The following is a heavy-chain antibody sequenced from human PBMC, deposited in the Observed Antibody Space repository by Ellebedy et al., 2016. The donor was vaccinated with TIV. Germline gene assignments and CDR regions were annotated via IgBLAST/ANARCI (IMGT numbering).Heavy chain of an antibody. Sequence: GGSLRLSXAASGFTFSSYGMHWVRQAPGKGLEWVAVISYDGSNKYYADSVKGRFTISRDNSKNTLYLQMNSLRAENTAVYYCAKGTYSITMVRGGGWYFDYWGQGTLVTVSS. CDR1: GFTFSSYG. J-gene: IGHJ4*02. V-gene: IGHV3-30*18. CDR2: ISYDGSNK. CDR3: AKGTYSITMVRGGGWYFDY. D-gene: IGHD3-10*01.